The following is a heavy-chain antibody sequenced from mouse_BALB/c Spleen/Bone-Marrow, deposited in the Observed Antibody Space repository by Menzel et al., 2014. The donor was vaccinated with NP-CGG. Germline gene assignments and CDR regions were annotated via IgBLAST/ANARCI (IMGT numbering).Heavy chain of an antibody. CDR3: VRSRLRDWYFDV. J-gene: IGHJ1*01. CDR2: IFPGDSTT. Sequence: QVQLQQSGVELVKPGASVKLSCKPSGNTFTSYDINWARQRPEQGLEWIGWIFPGDSTTKYNEKFKGKATLTTDKSSSTVHMQLSRLTSEDSAVYFCVRSRLRDWYFDVWGAGTTVTISS. V-gene: IGHV1S56*01. D-gene: IGHD1-2*01. CDR1: GNTFTSYD.